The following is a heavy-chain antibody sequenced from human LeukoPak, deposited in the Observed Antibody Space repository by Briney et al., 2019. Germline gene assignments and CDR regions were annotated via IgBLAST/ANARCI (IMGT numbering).Heavy chain of an antibody. D-gene: IGHD3-3*01. Sequence: PSETLSLTCTVSGGSISSYSWSWIRQPPGKGLEWIGYIYHSGSTYYNPSLKSRVTISVDRSKNQFSLKLSSVTAADTAVYYCARGAKHPMYYDFWSGYWVFDYWGQGTLVTVSS. V-gene: IGHV4-30-2*01. CDR2: IYHSGST. CDR1: GGSISSYS. J-gene: IGHJ4*02. CDR3: ARGAKHPMYYDFWSGYWVFDY.